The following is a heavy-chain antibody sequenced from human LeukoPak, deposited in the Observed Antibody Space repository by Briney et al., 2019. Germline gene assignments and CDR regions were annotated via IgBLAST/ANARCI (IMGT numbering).Heavy chain of an antibody. CDR2: ISSSSSTI. J-gene: IGHJ3*02. CDR3: ARDPDRGYCGGDCLDAFDI. Sequence: GGSLRLSCAASGFTFSSYSMNWVRQAPGKGLEWVSYISSSSSTIYYADSVKGRFTISRDNAKNSLYLQMNSLRDEDTAVYYCARDPDRGYCGGDCLDAFDIWGQGTMVTVSS. V-gene: IGHV3-48*02. D-gene: IGHD2-21*02. CDR1: GFTFSSYS.